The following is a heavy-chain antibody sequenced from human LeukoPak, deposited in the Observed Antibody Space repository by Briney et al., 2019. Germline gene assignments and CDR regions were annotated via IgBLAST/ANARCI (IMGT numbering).Heavy chain of an antibody. Sequence: GASVKVSCKASGYTFTSYDINWVRQATGQGLEWMGWMNPNSGNTGYAQKFQGRVTMTTDTSTSTAYMELRSLRSDDTAVYYCARDDRYYDILTLRAFDIWGQGTMVTVSS. V-gene: IGHV1-8*01. D-gene: IGHD3-9*01. J-gene: IGHJ3*02. CDR2: MNPNSGNT. CDR3: ARDDRYYDILTLRAFDI. CDR1: GYTFTSYD.